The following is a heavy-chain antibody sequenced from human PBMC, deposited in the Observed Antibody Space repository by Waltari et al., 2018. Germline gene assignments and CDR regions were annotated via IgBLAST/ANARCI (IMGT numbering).Heavy chain of an antibody. V-gene: IGHV3-23*01. Sequence: EVQLLESAGGLVQPGGALGLSCTACGFSFMGYALGLVSQAPGGGLGWVAFIGGSVAPPLYADSVKGWFTSVRDNSKDTFYLQMNSLRVDDSAVYYCAKGSRGYTNYFFDYWGQGALVTVSS. J-gene: IGHJ4*02. CDR3: AKGSRGYTNYFFDY. D-gene: IGHD3-16*02. CDR1: GFSFMGYA. CDR2: IGGSVAPP.